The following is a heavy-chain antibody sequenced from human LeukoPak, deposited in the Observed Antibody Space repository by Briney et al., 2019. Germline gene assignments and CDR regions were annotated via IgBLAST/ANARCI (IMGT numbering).Heavy chain of an antibody. D-gene: IGHD5-18*01. CDR3: ATASTRGYSYGYWFDP. CDR2: MNPNSGNT. CDR1: GYTFTSYD. V-gene: IGHV1-8*01. Sequence: ASVKVSCKASGYTFTSYDINWVRQATGQGLEWMGCMNPNSGNTGYAQKFQGRVTMTRNTSISTAYMELSSLRSEDTAVYYCATASTRGYSYGYWFDPWGQGTLVTVSS. J-gene: IGHJ5*02.